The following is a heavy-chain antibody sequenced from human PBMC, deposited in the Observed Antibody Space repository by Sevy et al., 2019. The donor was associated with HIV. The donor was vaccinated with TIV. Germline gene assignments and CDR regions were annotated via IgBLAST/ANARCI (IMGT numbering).Heavy chain of an antibody. CDR3: AYSGSSSEGYYFGY. CDR1: VFTFSGSA. Sequence: GGSLRLSCAASVFTFSGSAMHWVRQASGKGLEWVGRIRMKANAYATSYATSVKGRFTVSRDDSKNTAYLQMNNLKTEDTALYYCAYSGSSSEGYYFGYWGQGTLVTVSS. CDR2: IRMKANAYAT. D-gene: IGHD1-26*01. V-gene: IGHV3-73*01. J-gene: IGHJ4*02.